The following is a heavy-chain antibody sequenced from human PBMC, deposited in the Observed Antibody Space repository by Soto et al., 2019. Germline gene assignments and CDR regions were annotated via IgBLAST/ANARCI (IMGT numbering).Heavy chain of an antibody. J-gene: IGHJ6*02. CDR3: ASGDYDFWSGYFRANYYYGMDV. Sequence: QVQLVQSGAEVKKPGSSVKVSCTASGGTFSSYAISWVRQAPGQGLEWMGGIIPIFGTANYAQKFQGRVTITADESTSTAYMELSSLRSEDTAVYYCASGDYDFWSGYFRANYYYGMDVWGQGTTVTVSS. V-gene: IGHV1-69*01. CDR2: IIPIFGTA. CDR1: GGTFSSYA. D-gene: IGHD3-3*01.